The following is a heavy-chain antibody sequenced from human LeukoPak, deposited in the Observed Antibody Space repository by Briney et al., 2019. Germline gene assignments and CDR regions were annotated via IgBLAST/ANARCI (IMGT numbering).Heavy chain of an antibody. Sequence: ASVKVSCKASGYTFTSYGISWVRQAPGQGLEWMGWISAYNGNTNYAQKLQGRVTMTTDTSTSTAYMELRSLRSDDTAVYYCARDAAHYNSRSYREFDYWGQGTLVTVSS. D-gene: IGHD3-10*01. CDR3: ARDAAHYNSRSYREFDY. V-gene: IGHV1-18*01. J-gene: IGHJ4*02. CDR1: GYTFTSYG. CDR2: ISAYNGNT.